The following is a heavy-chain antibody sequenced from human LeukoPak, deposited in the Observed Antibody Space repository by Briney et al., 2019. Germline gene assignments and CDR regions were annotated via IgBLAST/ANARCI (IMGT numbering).Heavy chain of an antibody. CDR1: GFTFSSYA. D-gene: IGHD5-18*01. CDR2: ISGSGGST. CDR3: ARTRWKGAMVNFDY. J-gene: IGHJ4*02. Sequence: PGGSLRLSCAASGFTFSSYAMSWVRQAPGKGLEWVSGISGSGGSTYYADSVKGRFTISRDNSKNTLYLQMNSLRAEDTAVYYCARTRWKGAMVNFDYWGQGTLVTVSS. V-gene: IGHV3-23*01.